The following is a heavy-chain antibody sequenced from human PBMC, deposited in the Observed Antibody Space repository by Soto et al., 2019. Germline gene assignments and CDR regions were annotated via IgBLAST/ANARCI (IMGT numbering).Heavy chain of an antibody. V-gene: IGHV3-30-3*01. D-gene: IGHD3-10*01. CDR3: ARIRREAVLLWFGVDY. Sequence: QVQLVESGGGVVQPGRSLRLSCAASGFTFSSYAMHWVRQAPGKGLEWVAVISYDGSNKYYADSVKGRFTISRDNSKNTLYLQMISRRAEDTAVYYCARIRREAVLLWFGVDYWGQGALVTASS. J-gene: IGHJ4*02. CDR2: ISYDGSNK. CDR1: GFTFSSYA.